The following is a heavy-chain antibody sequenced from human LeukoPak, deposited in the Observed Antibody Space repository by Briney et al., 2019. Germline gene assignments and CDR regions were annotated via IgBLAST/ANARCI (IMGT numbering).Heavy chain of an antibody. CDR1: GFTFSSYS. D-gene: IGHD3-22*01. V-gene: IGHV3-23*01. CDR2: ISGSGGST. Sequence: GGSLRLSCAASGFTFSSYSMNWVRQAPGKGLEWVSAISGSGGSTCYADSVKGRFTISRDNSKNTLYLQMNSLRAEDTAVYYCAKDSAFYYDSGGYYQAYYFDYWGQGTLVTVSS. J-gene: IGHJ4*02. CDR3: AKDSAFYYDSGGYYQAYYFDY.